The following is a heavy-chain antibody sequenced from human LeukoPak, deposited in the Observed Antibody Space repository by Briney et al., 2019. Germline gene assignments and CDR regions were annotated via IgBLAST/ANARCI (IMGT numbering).Heavy chain of an antibody. D-gene: IGHD2-2*01. Sequence: GGSLRLSCTASGFIFASYAMTWVRQAPGKGLEWVLTIIASGGGTFYADSVKGRFTISRDNSKNTLYLQMDSLRAEDTAVYYCAKVGGYCTSTSCYAYFDYWGQGTLVTVSS. J-gene: IGHJ4*02. CDR3: AKVGGYCTSTSCYAYFDY. CDR1: GFIFASYA. V-gene: IGHV3-23*01. CDR2: IIASGGGT.